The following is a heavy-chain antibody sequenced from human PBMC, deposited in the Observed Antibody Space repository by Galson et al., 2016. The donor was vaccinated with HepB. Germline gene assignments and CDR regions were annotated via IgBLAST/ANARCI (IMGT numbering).Heavy chain of an antibody. J-gene: IGHJ2*01. V-gene: IGHV3-7*04. CDR1: GFSLGNYW. CDR2: IKKDGSEI. Sequence: SLRLSCAASGFSLGNYWMNWARQAPGKGLEWLANIKKDGSEINYVDSVKGRFTISRDNVKNSLFLQMNTLRVEDTAVYYCTREFDLWGRGTQVTVSS. CDR3: TREFDL.